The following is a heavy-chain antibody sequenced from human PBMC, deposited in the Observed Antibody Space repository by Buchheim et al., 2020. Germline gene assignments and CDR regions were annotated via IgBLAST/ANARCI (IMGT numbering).Heavy chain of an antibody. CDR2: ISYDGSNK. Sequence: QVQLVESGGGVVQPGRSLRLSCAASGFTFSSYAMHWVRQAPGKGLEWVAVISYDGSNKYYADSVKGRFTISRDNSQNTLYLQMNSLRAEDTAVYYCARDQFARGSGSYYRDHYYYYGMDVWGQGTT. J-gene: IGHJ6*02. CDR1: GFTFSSYA. D-gene: IGHD3-10*01. V-gene: IGHV3-30*04. CDR3: ARDQFARGSGSYYRDHYYYYGMDV.